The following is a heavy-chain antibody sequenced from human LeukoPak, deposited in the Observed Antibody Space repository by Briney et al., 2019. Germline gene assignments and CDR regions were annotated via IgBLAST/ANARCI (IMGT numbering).Heavy chain of an antibody. Sequence: GASVKVSCKASGYTFTSYDINWVRQATGQGLEWMGWMNPNSGNTGYAQKFQGRVTMTRNTSISTAYMELSSLRSEDTAVYYCARRGVYSYEDYYYYYMDVWGKGTTVTVSS. CDR3: ARRGVYSYEDYYYYYMDV. D-gene: IGHD5-18*01. CDR2: MNPNSGNT. CDR1: GYTFTSYD. V-gene: IGHV1-8*01. J-gene: IGHJ6*03.